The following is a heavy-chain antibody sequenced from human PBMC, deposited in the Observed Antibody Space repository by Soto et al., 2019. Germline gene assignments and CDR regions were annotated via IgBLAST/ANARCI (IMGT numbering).Heavy chain of an antibody. V-gene: IGHV3-33*01. CDR1: GFTFSSYG. Sequence: PGGSLSLSCAASGFTFSSYGMHWVRQAPGKGLEWVAVIWYDGSNKYYADSVKGRFTISRDNSKNTLYLQMNSLRAEDTAVYYCARELTMVRGVSHDYYYYGMDVWGQGTTVTVSS. CDR2: IWYDGSNK. CDR3: ARELTMVRGVSHDYYYYGMDV. J-gene: IGHJ6*02. D-gene: IGHD3-10*01.